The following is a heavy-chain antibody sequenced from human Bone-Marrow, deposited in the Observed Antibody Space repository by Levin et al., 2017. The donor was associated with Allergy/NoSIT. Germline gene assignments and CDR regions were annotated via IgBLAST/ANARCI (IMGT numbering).Heavy chain of an antibody. CDR1: GFTFSSYD. CDR2: ISYDGGKK. Sequence: SCAASGFTFSSYDMHWVRQAPDKGLEWVAVISYDGGKKYYGDSVKGRFTISRDNSKNTLYLQMNSPRLEDTAVYYCSRERGGSSSFGVFEGVDYWGQGTLVAVSS. J-gene: IGHJ4*02. D-gene: IGHD6-6*01. V-gene: IGHV3-30-3*01. CDR3: SRERGGSSSFGVFEGVDY.